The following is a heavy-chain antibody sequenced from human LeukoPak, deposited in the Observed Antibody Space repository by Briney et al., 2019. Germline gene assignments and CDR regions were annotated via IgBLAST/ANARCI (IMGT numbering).Heavy chain of an antibody. J-gene: IGHJ1*01. CDR1: GGTFSSYA. D-gene: IGHD4-17*01. CDR3: ARDWGDYGPGYFQH. CDR2: IIPIFGTA. V-gene: IGHV1-69*05. Sequence: SVKVSCKASGGTFSSYAISWVRQAPGQGLEWMGGIIPIFGTANYAQKFQGRVTITTDESTSTAYMELSSLRSEDTAVYYCARDWGDYGPGYFQHWGQGTLVTVSS.